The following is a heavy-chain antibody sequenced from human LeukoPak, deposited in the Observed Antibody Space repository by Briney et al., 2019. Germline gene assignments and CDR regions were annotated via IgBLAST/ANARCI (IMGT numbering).Heavy chain of an antibody. Sequence: SETLSLTCTVSGGSISSYSWSWIRQPPGKGLEWIGYIYTTGSTNYNPSLKSRVTISVDTSKSLFSLKLSSVTAADTAVYYCARHRDAFDPWGQGTMVTVSS. CDR1: GGSISSYS. V-gene: IGHV4-4*09. J-gene: IGHJ3*01. CDR2: IYTTGST. CDR3: ARHRDAFDP.